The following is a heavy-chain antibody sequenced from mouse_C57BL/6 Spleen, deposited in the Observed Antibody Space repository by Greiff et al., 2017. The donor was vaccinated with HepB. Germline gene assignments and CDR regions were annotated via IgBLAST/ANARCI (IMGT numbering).Heavy chain of an antibody. Sequence: QVQLQQPGAELVRPGSSVKLSCKASGYTFTSYWMHWVKQRPIQGLEWIGNIDPSDSETHYNQKFKDKATLTVDKSSSTAYMQLSSLTSEDSAVYYCARCYYDYDGGFAYWGQGTLVTVSA. CDR3: ARCYYDYDGGFAY. J-gene: IGHJ3*01. D-gene: IGHD2-4*01. CDR2: IDPSDSET. CDR1: GYTFTSYW. V-gene: IGHV1-52*01.